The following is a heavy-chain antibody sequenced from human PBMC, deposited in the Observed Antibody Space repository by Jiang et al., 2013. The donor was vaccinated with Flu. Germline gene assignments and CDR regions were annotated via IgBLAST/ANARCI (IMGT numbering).Heavy chain of an antibody. CDR3: ARDFSGFGGNRGWFDP. CDR1: GYTFTGYY. J-gene: IGHJ5*02. D-gene: IGHD4-23*01. CDR2: INPNSGGT. V-gene: IGHV1-2*02. Sequence: SVKVSCKASGYTFTGYYMHWVRQAPGQGLEWMGWINPNSGGTNYAQKFQGRVTMTRDTSISTAYMELSRLRSDDTAVYYCARDFSGFGGNRGWFDPWGQGTLVTVSS.